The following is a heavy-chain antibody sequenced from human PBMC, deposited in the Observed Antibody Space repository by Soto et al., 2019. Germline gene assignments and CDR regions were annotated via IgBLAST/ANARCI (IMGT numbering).Heavy chain of an antibody. CDR3: ARDRDFAFDY. CDR2: IGPSSNNI. CDR1: GFAFSTYS. Sequence: GGALILSWAASGFAFSTYSMNWVRQAPGRGLEWISYIGPSSNNIYYADSVRGRFTISRDDAKSSLYLQVNSLRDEDTAVYYCARDRDFAFDYWGQGIRVTVSS. D-gene: IGHD2-21*02. J-gene: IGHJ4*02. V-gene: IGHV3-48*02.